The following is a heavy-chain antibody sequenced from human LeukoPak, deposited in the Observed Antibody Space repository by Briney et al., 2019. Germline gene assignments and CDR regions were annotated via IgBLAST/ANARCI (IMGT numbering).Heavy chain of an antibody. Sequence: GGSLRLSCAASGFTFSSYAMHWVRQAPGKGLEWVAVISYDGSNKYYADSVKGRFTISRDNSKSTLYLQMNSLRAEDTAVYYCARVQFFGTYSEAFDIWGRGTMVTVSS. CDR1: GFTFSSYA. CDR2: ISYDGSNK. CDR3: ARVQFFGTYSEAFDI. D-gene: IGHD1-26*01. V-gene: IGHV3-30-3*01. J-gene: IGHJ3*02.